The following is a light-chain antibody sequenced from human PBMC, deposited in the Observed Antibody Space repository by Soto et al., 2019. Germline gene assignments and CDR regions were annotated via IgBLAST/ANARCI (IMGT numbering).Light chain of an antibody. CDR3: SSYTRSSPLV. CDR1: SSDVGGYNY. Sequence: QSALTQPASVSGSPGQSITISCTGTSSDVGGYNYVSWYQQHPGKAPKLMIYEVSNRPSGVSNRFSGSKSGNTASLTISGLQAEYDADYYCSSYTRSSPLVFGPGTKLTVL. CDR2: EVS. V-gene: IGLV2-14*01. J-gene: IGLJ1*01.